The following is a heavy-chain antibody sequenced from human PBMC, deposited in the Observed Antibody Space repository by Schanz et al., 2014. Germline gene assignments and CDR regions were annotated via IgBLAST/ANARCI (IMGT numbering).Heavy chain of an antibody. CDR3: ARGPSQGYSYGHNIEAYYYGMDV. V-gene: IGHV1-69*02. D-gene: IGHD5-18*01. CDR2: IIPVLAIA. Sequence: QVQLVQSGAEVKKPGSSVKVSCTASGGTFSSYTISWIRQAPGQGLEWMGRIIPVLAIADYAQKFQGRVTITADKSTSTASMELSSLRAEDTAVYYCARGPSQGYSYGHNIEAYYYGMDVWGQGTTVTVSS. CDR1: GGTFSSYT. J-gene: IGHJ6*02.